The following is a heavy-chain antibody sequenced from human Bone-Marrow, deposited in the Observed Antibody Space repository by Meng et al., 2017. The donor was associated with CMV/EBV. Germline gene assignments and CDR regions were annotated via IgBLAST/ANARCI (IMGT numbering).Heavy chain of an antibody. J-gene: IGHJ1*01. CDR1: GFTFDDYT. CDR2: ISWNSAIR. V-gene: IGHV3-9*01. CDR3: ARADRYCSSTSCYFRH. D-gene: IGHD2-2*01. Sequence: SLKISCAASGFTFDDYTMYWVRQTPGKGLEWVSAISWNSAIRDYAGSVKGRFIISRDNAKNSLYLQMNSLRAEDTAVYYCARADRYCSSTSCYFRHWGQGTLVTVSS.